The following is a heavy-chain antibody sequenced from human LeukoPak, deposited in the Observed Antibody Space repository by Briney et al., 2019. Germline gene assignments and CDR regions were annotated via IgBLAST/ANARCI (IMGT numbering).Heavy chain of an antibody. J-gene: IGHJ6*03. D-gene: IGHD1-26*01. Sequence: GGSLRLSCAASGFNFNSYTMNWVRQAPEKGLKWVSNISSTSRTISFAVSVKGCFTISRDNAKTSLYLQMNSLRAEETAVYYCAREGGYYPNIYMDVWGKGTTVTVSS. CDR1: GFNFNSYT. CDR2: ISSTSRTI. CDR3: AREGGYYPNIYMDV. V-gene: IGHV3-48*01.